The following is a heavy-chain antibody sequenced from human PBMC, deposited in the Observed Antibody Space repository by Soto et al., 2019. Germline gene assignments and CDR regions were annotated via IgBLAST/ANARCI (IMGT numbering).Heavy chain of an antibody. D-gene: IGHD3-22*01. CDR3: AKKGYYYDSSGYYPHDAFDI. V-gene: IGHV3-23*01. Sequence: LRLSCAASGFTFSSYAMSWVRQAPGKGLEWVSAISGSGGGTYYADSVKGRFTISRDNSKNTLYLQMNSLRAEDTAVYYCAKKGYYYDSSGYYPHDAFDIWGQGTMVTVSS. CDR2: ISGSGGGT. CDR1: GFTFSSYA. J-gene: IGHJ3*02.